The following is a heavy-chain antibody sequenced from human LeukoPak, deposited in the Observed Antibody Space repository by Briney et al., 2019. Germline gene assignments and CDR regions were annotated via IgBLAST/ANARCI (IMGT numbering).Heavy chain of an antibody. V-gene: IGHV3-33*01. CDR3: ARGGQKGYCSSTSCYAALDY. CDR2: IWYDGSNK. Sequence: GGSLRLSCAASGFTFSSYGMHWVRQAPGKGLEWVAVIWYDGSNKYYADSVKGRFTISRDNSKNTLYLQMNSLRAEDTAVYYCARGGQKGYCSSTSCYAALDYWGQGTLVTVSS. D-gene: IGHD2-2*01. J-gene: IGHJ4*02. CDR1: GFTFSSYG.